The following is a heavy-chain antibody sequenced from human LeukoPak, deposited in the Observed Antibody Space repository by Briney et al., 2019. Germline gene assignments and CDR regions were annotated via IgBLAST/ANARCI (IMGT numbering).Heavy chain of an antibody. CDR3: AREDYGDHRYYFDY. CDR2: IYYSGST. Sequence: SETLSLTCTVSGGSISSSSYYWGWIRQPPGKGLEWIGSIYYSGSTYYNPSLKSRVTISVDTSKNQFSLKLSSVTAADTAVYYCAREDYGDHRYYFDYWGLGTLVTVSS. V-gene: IGHV4-39*07. J-gene: IGHJ4*02. CDR1: GGSISSSSYY. D-gene: IGHD4-17*01.